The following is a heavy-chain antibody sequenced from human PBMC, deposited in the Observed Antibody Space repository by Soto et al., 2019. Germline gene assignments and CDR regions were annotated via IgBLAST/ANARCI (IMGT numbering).Heavy chain of an antibody. V-gene: IGHV4-39*01. CDR2: IYYSGST. D-gene: IGHD2-21*02. CDR3: ARQRTSVVTQAYFDV. Sequence: SETLSLTCAVYGGSFSGYYWGWIRQPPGKGLEWIGSIYYSGSTYNNPSLRSRVSMSIDTSKDQFSLKLKSVTAADTALYFCARQRTSVVTQAYFDVWGPGSLVTVSS. J-gene: IGHJ4*02. CDR1: GGSFSGYY.